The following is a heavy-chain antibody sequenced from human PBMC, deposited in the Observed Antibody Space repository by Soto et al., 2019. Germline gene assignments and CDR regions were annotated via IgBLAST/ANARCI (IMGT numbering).Heavy chain of an antibody. J-gene: IGHJ3*01. CDR2: ISAHTGSS. D-gene: IGHD3-22*01. CDR3: ARAFFDQGSASRGYSCDDFDF. V-gene: IGHV1-18*01. CDR1: GYTFTSSG. Sequence: QVQLVQSGAEVKKPGASVTVSCKASGYTFTSSGMSWVRQAPGPGLAWMGWISAHTGSSEYAQRFQGRATMTTDRSTSTAYMELRSLRSDATAVYYCARAFFDQGSASRGYSCDDFDFWGPGTLVTVSS.